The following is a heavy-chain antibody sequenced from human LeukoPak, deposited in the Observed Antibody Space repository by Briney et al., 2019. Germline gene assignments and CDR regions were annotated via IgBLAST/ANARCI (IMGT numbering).Heavy chain of an antibody. CDR2: IYTSGST. CDR3: ARDRNYDSSVYYV. V-gene: IGHV4-4*07. D-gene: IGHD3-22*01. Sequence: SGTLSLTCTVSGGSISSYYRSWIRQPAGKGLEWIGSIYTSGSTTYNPSLKRRVTMSVDTSKNQFSLKLSSVTAADTDVCYCARDRNYDSSVYYVWGQGTLVTVSS. CDR1: GGSISSYY. J-gene: IGHJ4*02.